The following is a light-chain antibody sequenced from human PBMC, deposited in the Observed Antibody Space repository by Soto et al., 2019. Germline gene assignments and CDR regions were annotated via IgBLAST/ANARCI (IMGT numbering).Light chain of an antibody. Sequence: EIVMTQSPATLSLSPGERATLSCRASQSVSSSYLSWYQQKPGQPPRLLIYGASTRATGIPARFSGSGSGTDFTLTISSLEPEDFAVYYCQQYYNLPWTFGQGTKVEIK. CDR1: QSVSSSY. J-gene: IGKJ1*01. CDR3: QQYYNLPWT. V-gene: IGKV3D-7*01. CDR2: GAS.